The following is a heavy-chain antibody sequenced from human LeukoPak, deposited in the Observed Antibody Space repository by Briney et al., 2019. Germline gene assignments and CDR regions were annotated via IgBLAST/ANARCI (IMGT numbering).Heavy chain of an antibody. J-gene: IGHJ4*02. Sequence: KSGRSLRLSCAASGVTFWNAWMTWVRQAPGRGVEWGGRIISRSGGVTTEYAAPVKGRFTISRDDSKNTVYLQMNSLKIEDTAVYYCSAYYNGRGDYWGQGTLVTVSS. CDR3: SAYYNGRGDY. D-gene: IGHD3-10*01. CDR1: GVTFWNAW. CDR2: IISRSGGVTT. V-gene: IGHV3-15*01.